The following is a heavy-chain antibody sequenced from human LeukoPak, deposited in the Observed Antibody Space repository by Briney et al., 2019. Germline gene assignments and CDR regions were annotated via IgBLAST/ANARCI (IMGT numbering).Heavy chain of an antibody. J-gene: IGHJ4*02. V-gene: IGHV3-74*03. CDR2: ISSDGSVT. D-gene: IGHD2-21*02. CDR1: GFSFTNYW. CDR3: VRGSLRLPRSTPDY. Sequence: GGSLRLSCAVSGFSFTNYWMHWVRQDPGKGLVWVSYISSDGSVTKYADSVKGRFTISRDNAVNTLYLQMNSLRVEDTAVYYCVRGSLRLPRSTPDYWGQGTLVTVSS.